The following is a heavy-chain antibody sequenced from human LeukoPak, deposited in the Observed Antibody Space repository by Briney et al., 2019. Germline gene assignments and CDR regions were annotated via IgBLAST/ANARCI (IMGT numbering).Heavy chain of an antibody. CDR1: GFTFSSYG. D-gene: IGHD3-22*01. J-gene: IGHJ4*02. CDR2: IRYDGSNK. CDR3: ATLPYYYDSSGSYYFDY. V-gene: IGHV3-30*02. Sequence: GGSLRLSCAASGFTFSSYGMHWVRQAPGKGLEWVAFIRYDGSNKYYADSVKGRFTISRNNSKNTLYLQMNSLRVEDTAVYYCATLPYYYDSSGSYYFDYWGQGTLVTVSS.